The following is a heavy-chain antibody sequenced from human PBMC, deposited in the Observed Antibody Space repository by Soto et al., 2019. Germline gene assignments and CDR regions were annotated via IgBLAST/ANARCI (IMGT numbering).Heavy chain of an antibody. CDR2: TYYRSKWYN. V-gene: IGHV6-1*01. CDR3: ARGATVTPHSYYYSYMDV. CDR1: GGGSSSNTAG. Sequence: SPTLSHICTTSGGGSSSNTAGADWIRQSPSRGLEWLGRTYYRSKWYNDYAVSVKSRITINPDTSKNQFSLQLNSVTPEDTAVYYCARGATVTPHSYYYSYMDVWGKGTTVTVSS. J-gene: IGHJ6*03. D-gene: IGHD4-17*01.